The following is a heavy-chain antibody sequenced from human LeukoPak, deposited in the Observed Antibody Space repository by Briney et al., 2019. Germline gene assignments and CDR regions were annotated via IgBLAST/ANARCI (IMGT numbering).Heavy chain of an antibody. J-gene: IGHJ4*02. Sequence: SETLSLTCAVYGGSLSGYYWSWIRQPPGKGLEWIGEINHSGSTNYNLSLKSRVTISVDTSKNQFSLKLSSVTAADTAVYYCASSKRWLPFDYWGQRTLVTVSS. CDR1: GGSLSGYY. V-gene: IGHV4-34*01. D-gene: IGHD5-24*01. CDR2: INHSGST. CDR3: ASSKRWLPFDY.